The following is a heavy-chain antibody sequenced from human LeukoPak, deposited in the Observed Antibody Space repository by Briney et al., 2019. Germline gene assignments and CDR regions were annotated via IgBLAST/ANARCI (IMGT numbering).Heavy chain of an antibody. V-gene: IGHV1-69*13. CDR2: IIPIFGTA. CDR1: GGTFSSYA. CDR3: ARGPDIVVVPAAMSSFDI. D-gene: IGHD2-2*01. Sequence: ASVKVSCKASGGTFSSYAISWVRQAPGQGLEWMGGIIPIFGTANYAQKFQGRVTITADESTSTAYMELSSLRSEDTAVYYCARGPDIVVVPAAMSSFDIWGQGTMVTVSS. J-gene: IGHJ3*02.